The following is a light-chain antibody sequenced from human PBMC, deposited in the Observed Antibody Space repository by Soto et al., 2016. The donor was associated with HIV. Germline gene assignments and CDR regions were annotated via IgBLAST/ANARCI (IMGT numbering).Light chain of an antibody. CDR1: ALSKHY. CDR2: KDT. Sequence: SYELTQSPSVSVSPGQTAKITCSGDALSKHYAYWYQQKPGQAPLLVIYKDTKRPPGIPERFSGSTSGTTVTLTISGVQAEDEGDYYCQSAGSSVVFGGGTKLTVL. CDR3: QSAGSSVV. V-gene: IGLV3-25*03. J-gene: IGLJ2*01.